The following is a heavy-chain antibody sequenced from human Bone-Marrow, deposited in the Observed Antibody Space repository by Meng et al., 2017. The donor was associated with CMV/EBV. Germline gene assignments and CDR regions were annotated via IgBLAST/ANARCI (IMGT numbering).Heavy chain of an antibody. CDR3: ARGRGFSSTSCSVGTSEFDY. CDR1: GGSFSGYY. J-gene: IGHJ4*02. Sequence: SETLSLTCAVYGGSFSGYYWSWIRQPPGKGLEWIGEINHSGSTNYNPSLKSRVTISVDTSKNQFSLKLSSVTAADTAVYYCARGRGFSSTSCSVGTSEFDYWGQGTLVTVSS. V-gene: IGHV4-34*01. D-gene: IGHD2-2*01. CDR2: INHSGST.